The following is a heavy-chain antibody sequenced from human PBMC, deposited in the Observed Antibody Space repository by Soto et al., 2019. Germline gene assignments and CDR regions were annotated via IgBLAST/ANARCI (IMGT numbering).Heavy chain of an antibody. Sequence: ETLSLTCAVYGGSFSGYYWSWIRQPPGKGLEWIGEINHSGSTNYNPSLKSRVTISVDTSKNQFSLKLSSVTAADTAVYYCARGQPRGYYDFWSGYYNYYFDYWGQGTLVTVSS. V-gene: IGHV4-34*01. CDR3: ARGQPRGYYDFWSGYYNYYFDY. CDR1: GGSFSGYY. CDR2: INHSGST. J-gene: IGHJ4*02. D-gene: IGHD3-3*01.